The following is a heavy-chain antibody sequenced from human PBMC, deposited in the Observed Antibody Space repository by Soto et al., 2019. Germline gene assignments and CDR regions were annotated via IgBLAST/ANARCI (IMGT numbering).Heavy chain of an antibody. J-gene: IGHJ4*02. V-gene: IGHV1-69*13. Sequence: ASVKVSCKASGGTFSSYAISWVRQAPGQGLEWMGGIIPIFGTANYAQKFQGRVTITADESTSTAYMELSSLRSEDTAVYYCARVTEMATMYFDYWGQGTMVTVYS. CDR1: GGTFSSYA. CDR3: ARVTEMATMYFDY. CDR2: IIPIFGTA. D-gene: IGHD5-12*01.